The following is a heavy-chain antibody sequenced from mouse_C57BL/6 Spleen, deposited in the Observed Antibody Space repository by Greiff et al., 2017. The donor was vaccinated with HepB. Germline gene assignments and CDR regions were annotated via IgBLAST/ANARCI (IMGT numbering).Heavy chain of an antibody. J-gene: IGHJ4*01. V-gene: IGHV7-1*01. CDR3: ARDDGYYGAMDY. Sequence: DVHLVESGGGLVQSGRSLRLSCATSGFTFSDFYMEWVRQAPGKGLEWIAASRNKANDYTTEYSASVKGRFIVSRDTSQSILYLQMNALRAEDTAIYYCARDDGYYGAMDYWGQGTSVTVSS. CDR2: SRNKANDYTT. CDR1: GFTFSDFY. D-gene: IGHD2-3*01.